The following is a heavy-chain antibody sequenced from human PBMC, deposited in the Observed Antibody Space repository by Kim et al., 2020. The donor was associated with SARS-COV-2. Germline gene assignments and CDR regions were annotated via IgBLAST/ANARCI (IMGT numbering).Heavy chain of an antibody. J-gene: IGHJ4*02. CDR1: GFTFGDYA. Sequence: GGSLRLSCAASGFTFGDYAMHWVRQAPGKGLEWVSGISWNSGSIGYADSVKGRFTISRDNAKNSLYLQMNSLRAEDTALYYCAKDKQWLVTGYFDYWGQGTLVTVSS. CDR3: AKDKQWLVTGYFDY. CDR2: ISWNSGSI. D-gene: IGHD6-19*01. V-gene: IGHV3-9*01.